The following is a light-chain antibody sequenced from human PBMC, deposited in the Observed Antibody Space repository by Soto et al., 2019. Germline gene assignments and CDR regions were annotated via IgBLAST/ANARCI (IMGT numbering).Light chain of an antibody. J-gene: IGLJ1*01. CDR1: SSHVGGYNY. CDR3: SSYTDFNLYV. V-gene: IGLV2-14*03. Sequence: QSVLTPPASLSGSPGQSIRISRTGNSSHVGGYNYVSWYQHQPGKAPKLVIFDVSGRPSGISNRFSGSKSGNTASLTISGLRPEDEADYYCSSYTDFNLYVFGTGTKVTVL. CDR2: DVS.